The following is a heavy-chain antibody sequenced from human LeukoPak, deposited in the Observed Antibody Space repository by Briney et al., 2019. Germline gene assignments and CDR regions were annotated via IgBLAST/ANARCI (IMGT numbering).Heavy chain of an antibody. D-gene: IGHD3-10*01. CDR3: ARVLRSYYYGSGSLGDWFDP. CDR1: GGSFSGYY. CDR2: INHSGST. V-gene: IGHV4-34*01. J-gene: IGHJ5*02. Sequence: SETLSLTCAVYGGSFSGYYWSWIRQPPGKGLEWIGEINHSGSTNYNPSLKSRVTISVDTSKNQFSLKLSSVTAADTAVYYCARVLRSYYYGSGSLGDWFDPWGQGTLVTVSS.